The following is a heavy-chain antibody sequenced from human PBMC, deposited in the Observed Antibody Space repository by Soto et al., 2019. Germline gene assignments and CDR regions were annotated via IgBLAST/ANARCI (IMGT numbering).Heavy chain of an antibody. J-gene: IGHJ6*02. V-gene: IGHV3-48*02. D-gene: IGHD3-3*01. Sequence: QPGGSLRISCAASGFPFSSYSMNWVRQAPGKGLEWVSYISSSSDTIYYADSVKGRFTISRDNAKNVLYLQMNSLRDEDTAVYYCARDRGVVTIFGWPYGMDVWGQGTTVTVSS. CDR1: GFPFSSYS. CDR3: ARDRGVVTIFGWPYGMDV. CDR2: ISSSSDTI.